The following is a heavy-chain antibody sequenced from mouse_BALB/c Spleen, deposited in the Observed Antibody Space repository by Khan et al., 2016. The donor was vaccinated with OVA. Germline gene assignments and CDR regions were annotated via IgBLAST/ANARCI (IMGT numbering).Heavy chain of an antibody. CDR1: GYTFTDYY. Sequence: QVQLQESGAELARPGASVNLSCKPSGYTFTDYYISWVKQRPGQGLEWIAEIYPGSGNTYYNEKFKGKATLTADKSSSTAYMQLSSLTSEDTAVFFWARKEVYKFDYWGQGTTLTVSS. D-gene: IGHD2-1*01. J-gene: IGHJ2*01. CDR3: ARKEVYKFDY. CDR2: IYPGSGNT. V-gene: IGHV1-76*01.